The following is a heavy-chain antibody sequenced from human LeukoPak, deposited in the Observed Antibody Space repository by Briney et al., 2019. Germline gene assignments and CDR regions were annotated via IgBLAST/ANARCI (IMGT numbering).Heavy chain of an antibody. V-gene: IGHV4-59*08. Sequence: SETLSLTCSVSGGSISGYFWSWSRQPPWKGLALIGYIYYTGSTIYNPSLRSRVTMSVDVSKNQFSLDLTSVTAADTAVYYCARHDPVGHFLRGMDVWGQGTTVTVSS. CDR2: IYYTGST. J-gene: IGHJ6*02. CDR1: GGSISGYF. D-gene: IGHD2/OR15-2a*01. CDR3: ARHDPVGHFLRGMDV.